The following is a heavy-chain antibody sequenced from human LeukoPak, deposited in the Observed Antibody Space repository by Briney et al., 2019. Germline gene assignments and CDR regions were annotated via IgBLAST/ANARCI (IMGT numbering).Heavy chain of an antibody. J-gene: IGHJ4*02. CDR1: GGSISSHF. CDR2: IYNSGTT. D-gene: IGHD2-15*01. V-gene: IGHV4-59*11. CDR3: ARVGCSGGSCYPDY. Sequence: SETLSLTCTVSGGSISSHFWSWIRQPPGKGLEWIGNIYNSGTTNYNPSLKSRVTISAYTSKNQLSLKLSSVTAADTAVYYCARVGCSGGSCYPDYWGQGTLVTVSS.